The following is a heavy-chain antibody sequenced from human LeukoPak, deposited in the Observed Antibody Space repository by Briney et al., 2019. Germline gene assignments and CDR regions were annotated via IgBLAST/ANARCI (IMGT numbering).Heavy chain of an antibody. V-gene: IGHV4-34*01. J-gene: IGHJ6*02. D-gene: IGHD3-9*01. CDR1: GGSSSGYY. CDR2: INHSRST. CDR3: ARGEELRYFDWLPLGV. Sequence: PSETLSLTCAVYGGSSSGYYWSWIRQPPGKGLEWIGEINHSRSTNYNTSLKSRVTISVNTSKNQFFLKLSSVTAADTAVYYCARGEELRYFDWLPLGVWGQGTTVTVSS.